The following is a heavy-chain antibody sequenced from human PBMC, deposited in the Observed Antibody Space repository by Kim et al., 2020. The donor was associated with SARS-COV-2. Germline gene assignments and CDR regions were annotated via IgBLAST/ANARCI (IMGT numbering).Heavy chain of an antibody. D-gene: IGHD3-16*01. J-gene: IGHJ4*02. Sequence: YAATVKGRFTITSNNSKNTLYLQMNSLRAEDTAVYYCAASLITPFGAYDDWGQGTLVTVSS. V-gene: IGHV3-23*01. CDR3: AASLITPFGAYDD.